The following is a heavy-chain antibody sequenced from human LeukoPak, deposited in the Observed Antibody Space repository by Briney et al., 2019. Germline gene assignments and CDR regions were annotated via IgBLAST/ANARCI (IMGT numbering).Heavy chain of an antibody. CDR1: GGSISSYY. J-gene: IGHJ4*02. Sequence: PSETLSLTCTVSGGSISSYYWSWIRQPPGKGLEWIGYIYYTGSTNYNPSLKSRVTISVNTSKNQFSLKLSSVTAADTAVFYCARAGGYSYGHPLDYWGQGTLVTVSS. CDR3: ARAGGYSYGHPLDY. CDR2: IYYTGST. V-gene: IGHV4-59*01. D-gene: IGHD5-18*01.